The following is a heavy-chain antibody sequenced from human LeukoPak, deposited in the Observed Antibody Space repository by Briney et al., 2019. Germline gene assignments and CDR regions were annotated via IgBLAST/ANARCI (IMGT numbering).Heavy chain of an antibody. CDR2: IYPGDSDT. V-gene: IGHV5-51*01. CDR1: GYSFTSYW. Sequence: GESLKISWKGSGYSFTSYWIGWVRQMPGKGLEWMGIIYPGDSDTRYSPSFQGQVTISADKSISTAYLQWSSLKASDTAMYYCARLGRAGYNVYYYMDVWGKGTTVTVSS. D-gene: IGHD5-24*01. CDR3: ARLGRAGYNVYYYMDV. J-gene: IGHJ6*03.